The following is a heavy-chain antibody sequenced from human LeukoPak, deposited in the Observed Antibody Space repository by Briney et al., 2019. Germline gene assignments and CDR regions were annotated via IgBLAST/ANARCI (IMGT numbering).Heavy chain of an antibody. Sequence: PSETLSLTCTVSGGSISNYYWNWIRQPPGKGLEWIGYISDSGSTSYNPSLNSRVTISLDTSKTQFSLKLRSVTAADTAVYYCARNWGSFAFDIWGQGTMVTVYS. D-gene: IGHD7-27*01. V-gene: IGHV4-59*08. CDR2: ISDSGST. CDR3: ARNWGSFAFDI. J-gene: IGHJ3*02. CDR1: GGSISNYY.